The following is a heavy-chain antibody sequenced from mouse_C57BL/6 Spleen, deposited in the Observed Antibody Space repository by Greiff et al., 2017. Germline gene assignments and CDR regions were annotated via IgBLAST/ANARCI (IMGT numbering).Heavy chain of an antibody. Sequence: VQLQQPGAELVRPGSSVKLSCKASGYTFTSYWMDWVKQRPGQGLEWIGNIYPSDSETHYNQKFKDKATLTVDKSSSTAYMQLSSLTSEDSAVYYCARRLDDWFAYWGQGTLVTVSA. CDR3: ARRLDDWFAY. V-gene: IGHV1-61*01. CDR1: GYTFTSYW. D-gene: IGHD3-2*02. J-gene: IGHJ3*01. CDR2: IYPSDSET.